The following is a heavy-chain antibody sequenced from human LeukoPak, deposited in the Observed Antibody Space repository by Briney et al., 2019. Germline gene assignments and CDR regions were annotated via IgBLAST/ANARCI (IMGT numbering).Heavy chain of an antibody. D-gene: IGHD6-13*01. Sequence: GGSLRLSCVASGFTFSSYAMSWVRQAPGKGLEWVSAISGSGGSTYYADSVKGRFTISRDNSKNTLYLQMNSLRAEDTAVYYCAKAGSSWLQLDYFDYWGQGTLVTVSS. CDR2: ISGSGGST. CDR3: AKAGSSWLQLDYFDY. V-gene: IGHV3-23*01. CDR1: GFTFSSYA. J-gene: IGHJ4*02.